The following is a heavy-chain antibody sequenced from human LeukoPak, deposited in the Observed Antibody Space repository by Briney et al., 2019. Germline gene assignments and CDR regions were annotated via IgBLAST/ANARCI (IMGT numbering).Heavy chain of an antibody. V-gene: IGHV3-21*04. Sequence: GGSLRLSCAASGFTFSSYSMNWVRQAPGKGLEWVSSISSSSSYIYYADSVKGRFTISRDNSKNTLYLQMNSLRAEDTAVYYCAKDQAPPTSLRYFDWLPSYYYYGMDVWGQGTTVTVSS. CDR3: AKDQAPPTSLRYFDWLPSYYYYGMDV. J-gene: IGHJ6*02. CDR2: ISSSSSYI. CDR1: GFTFSSYS. D-gene: IGHD3-9*01.